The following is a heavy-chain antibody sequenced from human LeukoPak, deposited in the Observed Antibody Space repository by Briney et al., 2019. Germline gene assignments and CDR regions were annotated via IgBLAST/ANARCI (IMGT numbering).Heavy chain of an antibody. Sequence: GRSLRLSCAASGFTFSNYSMNWVRQAPGKGLEWVSSISSSSSYIYYADPVKGRFTISRDNAKNSLYLQMNSLRAEDTAVYYCARVVTAHMDVWGQGTTVTVSS. CDR2: ISSSSSYI. CDR3: ARVVTAHMDV. CDR1: GFTFSNYS. J-gene: IGHJ6*02. D-gene: IGHD2-21*02. V-gene: IGHV3-21*01.